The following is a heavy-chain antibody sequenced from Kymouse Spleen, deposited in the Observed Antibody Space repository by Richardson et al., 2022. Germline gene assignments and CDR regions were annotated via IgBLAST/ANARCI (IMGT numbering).Heavy chain of an antibody. CDR2: IYYSGST. D-gene: IGHD3-9*01. CDR3: AREGVTGYYTTTTVWTS. Sequence: QVQLQESGPGLVKPSQTLSLTCTVSGGSISSGGYYWSWIRQHPGKGLEWIGYIYYSGSTYYNPSLKSRVTISVDTSKNQFSLKLSSVTAADTAVYYCAREGVTGYYTTTTVWTSGAKGPRSPSPQ. V-gene: IGHV4-31*03. CDR1: GGSISSGGYY. J-gene: IGHJ6*02.